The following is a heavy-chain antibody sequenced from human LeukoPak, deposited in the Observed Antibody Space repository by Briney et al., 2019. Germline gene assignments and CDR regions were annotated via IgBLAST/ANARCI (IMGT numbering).Heavy chain of an antibody. CDR1: GYTFTSYA. CDR2: INPNSGGT. V-gene: IGHV1-2*02. D-gene: IGHD3-10*01. J-gene: IGHJ3*02. Sequence: ASVKVSCKASGYTFTSYAMNWVRQAPGQGLEWMGWINPNSGGTNYAQKFQGRVTMTRDTSISTAYMELSRLRSGDTAVYYCARRDLVRGVIGAFDIWGQGTMVTVSS. CDR3: ARRDLVRGVIGAFDI.